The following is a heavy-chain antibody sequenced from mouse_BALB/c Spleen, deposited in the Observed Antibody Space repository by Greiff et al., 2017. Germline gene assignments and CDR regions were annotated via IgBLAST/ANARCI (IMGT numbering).Heavy chain of an antibody. Sequence: VQLKESGPELVKPGASVKVSCKASGYSFTDYNMYWVKQSHGKSLEWIGYLDPYNGGTSYNQKFKGKATLTVDKSSSTAFMHLNSLTSEDSAVYDCARGDGSSYDYFDVWGAGTTVTVAS. CDR2: LDPYNGGT. D-gene: IGHD1-1*01. CDR1: GYSFTDYN. J-gene: IGHJ1*01. V-gene: IGHV1S135*01. CDR3: ARGDGSSYDYFDV.